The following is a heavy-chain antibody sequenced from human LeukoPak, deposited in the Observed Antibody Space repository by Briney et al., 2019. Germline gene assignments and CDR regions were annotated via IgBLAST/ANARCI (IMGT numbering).Heavy chain of an antibody. D-gene: IGHD2-2*01. CDR1: GGSFSGYY. J-gene: IGHJ6*02. V-gene: IGHV4-34*01. CDR2: INHNGST. Sequence: SETLSLTCAVYGGSFSGYYWSWIRQPPGKGLEWIGEINHNGSTNYNPSLKSRVTISVDTSKNQFSLKLSSVTAADTAVYYCARLSGYCSSTSCYRGRYYYYGMDVWGQGTTVTVSS. CDR3: ARLSGYCSSTSCYRGRYYYYGMDV.